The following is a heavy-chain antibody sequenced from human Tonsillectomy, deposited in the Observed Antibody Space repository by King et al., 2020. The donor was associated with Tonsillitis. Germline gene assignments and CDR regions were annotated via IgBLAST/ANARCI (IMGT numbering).Heavy chain of an antibody. Sequence: HVQLQESGPGLVKPSETLSLTCTVSGGSISSHFWSWIRQPPGKGLEWIGYIYYSGNTNYNPSLKRRVTISIDTSKNQFSLKLSSVTAADTAVYYCARHRGIAATSPESRFDPWGQGSLVTVSS. D-gene: IGHD6-25*01. J-gene: IGHJ5*02. CDR3: ARHRGIAATSPESRFDP. CDR2: IYYSGNT. CDR1: GGSISSHF. V-gene: IGHV4-59*08.